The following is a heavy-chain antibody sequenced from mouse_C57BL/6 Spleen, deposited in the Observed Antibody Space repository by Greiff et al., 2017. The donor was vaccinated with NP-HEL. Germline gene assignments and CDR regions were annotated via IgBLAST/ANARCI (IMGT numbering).Heavy chain of an antibody. CDR2: IRSKSNNYAT. Sequence: EVKLMESGGGLVQPKGSLKLSCAASGFSFNTYAMNWVRQAPGKGLEWVARIRSKSNNYATYYADSVKDRFTISRDDSESMLYLQMNNLKTEDTAMYYCVRHGLLRYFDVWGTGTTVTVSS. CDR3: VRHGLLRYFDV. CDR1: GFSFNTYA. D-gene: IGHD2-3*01. J-gene: IGHJ1*03. V-gene: IGHV10-1*01.